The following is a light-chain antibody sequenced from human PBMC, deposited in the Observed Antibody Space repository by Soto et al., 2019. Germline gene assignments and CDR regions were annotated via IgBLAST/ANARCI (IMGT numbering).Light chain of an antibody. CDR3: SSYTSSSTYV. Sequence: QSALTQPASVSGSPGQSITISCTGTSSDVGDYNYVSWYQQHPGKAPKLLIYVVSNRPSGVSNRFSGSKSGNTASLTISGLQAEDETDYYCSSYTSSSTYVFGTGTKLTVL. V-gene: IGLV2-14*01. CDR1: SSDVGDYNY. CDR2: VVS. J-gene: IGLJ1*01.